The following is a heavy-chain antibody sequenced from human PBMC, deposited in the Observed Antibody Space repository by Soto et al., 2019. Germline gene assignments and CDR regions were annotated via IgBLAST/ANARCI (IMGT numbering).Heavy chain of an antibody. Sequence: GGSLRLSCAASKFTFSNYEMKWVRQAPGKGLERVSHISSGGDIIYYADSVKGRFTISRDNAKNSLYLQMNSLTAEDTGVYYCARAFALQYGMDVWGQGTTVTVSS. CDR3: ARAFALQYGMDV. J-gene: IGHJ6*02. CDR2: ISSGGDII. V-gene: IGHV3-48*03. CDR1: KFTFSNYE.